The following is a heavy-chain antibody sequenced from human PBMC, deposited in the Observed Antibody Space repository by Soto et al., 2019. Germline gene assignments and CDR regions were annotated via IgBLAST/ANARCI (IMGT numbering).Heavy chain of an antibody. Sequence: ASVKVSCKASGGTFSSYAISWVRQAPGQGLEWMGGIIPIFGTANYAQKFQGRVTITADESTSTAYMELSSLRSEDTAVYYCASKKSNYYDSSGPDYYYGMDVWGQGTTVTVSS. D-gene: IGHD3-22*01. CDR3: ASKKSNYYDSSGPDYYYGMDV. V-gene: IGHV1-69*13. CDR1: GGTFSSYA. CDR2: IIPIFGTA. J-gene: IGHJ6*02.